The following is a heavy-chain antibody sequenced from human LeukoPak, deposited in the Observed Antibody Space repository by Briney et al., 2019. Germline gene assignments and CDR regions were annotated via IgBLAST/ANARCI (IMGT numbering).Heavy chain of an antibody. CDR3: ASRAYYDILTGYYFHGMDV. CDR1: GGTFSSYA. V-gene: IGHV1-69*01. Sequence: GASVKVSCKASGGTFSSYAISWVRQAPGQGLEWMGWIIPIFGTANYAQKFQGRVTITADESTSTAYMELSSLRSEDTAVYYCASRAYYDILTGYYFHGMDVWGQGTTVTVSS. D-gene: IGHD3-9*01. CDR2: IIPIFGTA. J-gene: IGHJ6*02.